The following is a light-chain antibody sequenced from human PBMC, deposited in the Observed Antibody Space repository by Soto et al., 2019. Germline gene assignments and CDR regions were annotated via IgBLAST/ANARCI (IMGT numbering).Light chain of an antibody. CDR2: AAS. Sequence: DIQMTQSPSSLSASVGDRVTVTCRASQDIGNDLGWFQQKPGKAPKRLIFAASSLKSGVPSRFSGSASGTEFILTIDSLQPEDFASYYCLQHNRYPLTFGGGTKVEIK. CDR3: LQHNRYPLT. J-gene: IGKJ4*01. CDR1: QDIGND. V-gene: IGKV1-17*01.